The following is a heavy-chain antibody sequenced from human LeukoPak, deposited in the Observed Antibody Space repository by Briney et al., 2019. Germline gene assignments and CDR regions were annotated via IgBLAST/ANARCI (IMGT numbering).Heavy chain of an antibody. D-gene: IGHD4-17*01. CDR3: AREGATREYTGDTWRYFFDF. CDR1: GYTFSIYS. CDR2: IYPHGGTT. Sequence: ASVKVSCKASGYTFSIYSVHWVRQAPGQGLEWVGTIYPHGGTTSFPQKFQGRITLTRDMSTNTVSMELRSLRYEDTAVYFCAREGATREYTGDTWRYFFDFWGQGTLVTVSS. V-gene: IGHV1-46*01. J-gene: IGHJ4*02.